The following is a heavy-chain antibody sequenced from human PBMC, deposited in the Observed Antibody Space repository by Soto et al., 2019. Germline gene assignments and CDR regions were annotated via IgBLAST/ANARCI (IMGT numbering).Heavy chain of an antibody. CDR3: ATSQRGYNWNYFDH. V-gene: IGHV4-39*01. CDR2: VFYTGFT. J-gene: IGHJ4*02. CDR1: CGSISGSYYY. Sequence: PSETLSLTCAVSCGSISGSYYYWAWLRQSPGKGPEWIGSVFYTGFTSYNPSLESRVSVSVDTSKSQFSLKLSAVTAADTAVYYCATSQRGYNWNYFDHWGQGALVTVS. D-gene: IGHD1-20*01.